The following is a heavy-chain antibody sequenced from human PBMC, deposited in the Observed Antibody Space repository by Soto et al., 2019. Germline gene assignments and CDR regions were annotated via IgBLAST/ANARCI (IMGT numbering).Heavy chain of an antibody. V-gene: IGHV2-26*01. CDR3: ARMDCSGGSCYSFYYYGMDV. CDR2: IFSNDEK. J-gene: IGHJ6*02. D-gene: IGHD2-15*01. Sequence: QVTLKESGPVLVKPTETLTLTCTVSGFSLSNARMGVSWIRQPPGKALEWLAHIFSNDEKSYSTSLKSRLTNSKDTSKRQVVLTNTNKGPFDTATYYCARMDCSGGSCYSFYYYGMDVWGQGTTVTVSS. CDR1: GFSLSNARMG.